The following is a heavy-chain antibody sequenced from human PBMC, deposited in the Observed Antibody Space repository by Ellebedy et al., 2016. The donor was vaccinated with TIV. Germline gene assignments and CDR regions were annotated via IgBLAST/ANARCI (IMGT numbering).Heavy chain of an antibody. CDR2: IYHNGST. CDR1: GGSISSYY. Sequence: MPSETLSLTCTVSGGSISSYYWTRIRQPPGKGLEWIGYIYHNGSTNYNPSLKSRVTISVDTSKNQFSLKLSSVTAADTAVYYCARQYNYGTSGYYVDYWGEGTLLTVSS. CDR3: ARQYNYGTSGYYVDY. J-gene: IGHJ4*02. D-gene: IGHD3-22*01. V-gene: IGHV4-59*08.